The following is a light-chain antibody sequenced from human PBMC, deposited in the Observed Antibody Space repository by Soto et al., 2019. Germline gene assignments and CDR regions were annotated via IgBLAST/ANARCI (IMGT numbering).Light chain of an antibody. CDR3: EEYGSSPLT. V-gene: IGKV3-20*01. CDR2: GAS. Sequence: EIVLTQSPGTLSSSPGERATLSCRASQSVSSSYLAWYQQKPGQAPRLLIYGASSRATGIPDRFGGSGSGTDFTLTISRLEPEAFAVYDCEEYGSSPLTFGGGTKVEIK. CDR1: QSVSSSY. J-gene: IGKJ4*01.